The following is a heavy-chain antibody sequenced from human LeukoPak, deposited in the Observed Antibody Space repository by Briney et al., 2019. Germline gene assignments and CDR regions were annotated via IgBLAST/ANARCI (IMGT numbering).Heavy chain of an antibody. Sequence: SQTLSLNCNVSGATISNGLYFYTWIRQPAGKGLEWIGRVFNSGYTDYNPSLKSRVTTSVETSKNQFFLRLTSVTAADTAVYYCARGNGWSGLDSWGQGTLVIVSS. V-gene: IGHV4-61*02. CDR2: VFNSGYT. D-gene: IGHD6-19*01. CDR3: ARGNGWSGLDS. CDR1: GATISNGLYF. J-gene: IGHJ4*02.